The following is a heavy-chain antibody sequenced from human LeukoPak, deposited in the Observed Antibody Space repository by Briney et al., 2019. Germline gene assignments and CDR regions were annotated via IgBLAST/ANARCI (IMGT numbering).Heavy chain of an antibody. CDR2: INQDGSEK. D-gene: IGHD3-10*01. CDR1: GFTFSRYY. Sequence: PGGSLRLSCAASGFTFSRYYMSWVRQAPGKGLEWVANINQDGSEKYYVDSVKGQFTISRDNAKNSLFLQMDSLRAEDTAVYYCARDLAGHYYGSGSSFDYWGQGTLVTVS. V-gene: IGHV3-7*01. CDR3: ARDLAGHYYGSGSSFDY. J-gene: IGHJ4*02.